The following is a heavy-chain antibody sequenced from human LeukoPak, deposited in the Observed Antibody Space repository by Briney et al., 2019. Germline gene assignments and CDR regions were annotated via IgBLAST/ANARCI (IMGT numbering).Heavy chain of an antibody. CDR3: ATKGVERSQYYYYMDV. V-gene: IGHV3-23*01. D-gene: IGHD1-1*01. CDR1: GFTFSTSA. Sequence: GGSLRLSCAASGFTFSTSAMTWVRQAPGKGLEWVSGISASGGSTYYADSVKGRFTISRDNSKNTLYLQVNSLRAEDTAIYYCATKGVERSQYYYYMDVWGNGTRVTVSS. CDR2: ISASGGST. J-gene: IGHJ6*03.